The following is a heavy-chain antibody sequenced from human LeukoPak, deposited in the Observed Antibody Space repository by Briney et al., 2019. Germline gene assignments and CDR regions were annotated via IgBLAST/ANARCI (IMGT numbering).Heavy chain of an antibody. D-gene: IGHD3-10*01. CDR2: IYYSGST. CDR1: GGSISSNY. CDR3: AGSKGKGEYFNY. J-gene: IGHJ4*02. Sequence: SETLSLTCAVSGGSISSNYWNWIRQPPGRGLEWVGYIYYSGSTDYNPSLKSRVTMSVDTSKNQFSLKLSSVTAADTAVYYCAGSKGKGEYFNYWGQGSLVTVSS. V-gene: IGHV4-59*08.